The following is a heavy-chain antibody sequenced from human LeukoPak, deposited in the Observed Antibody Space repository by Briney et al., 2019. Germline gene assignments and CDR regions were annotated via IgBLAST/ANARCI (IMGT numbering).Heavy chain of an antibody. CDR3: ARENSSSSCWFDP. V-gene: IGHV4-34*01. D-gene: IGHD6-6*01. J-gene: IGHJ5*02. CDR2: INHSGST. Sequence: SETLSLTCAVYGGSFSGYCWSWIRQPPGKGLEWIGEINHSGSTNYNPSLKSRVTISVDTSKNQFSLKLSSVTAADTAVYYCARENSSSSCWFDPWGQGTLVTVSS. CDR1: GGSFSGYC.